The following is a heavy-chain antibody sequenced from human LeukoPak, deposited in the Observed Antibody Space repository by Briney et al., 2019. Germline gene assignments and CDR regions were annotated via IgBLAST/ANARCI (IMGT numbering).Heavy chain of an antibody. CDR3: ARRGGGDCSGGTCYDAFDI. Sequence: GESLKISCKGSGYSFTSYWIAWVRQMPGKGLEWMGITYPGDSDTRYSPSFQGQVTISADKSISTAFPQWSSLKASDTAMYYCARRGGGDCSGGTCYDAFDIWGQGTMVTVSS. D-gene: IGHD2-15*01. CDR2: TYPGDSDT. V-gene: IGHV5-51*01. CDR1: GYSFTSYW. J-gene: IGHJ3*02.